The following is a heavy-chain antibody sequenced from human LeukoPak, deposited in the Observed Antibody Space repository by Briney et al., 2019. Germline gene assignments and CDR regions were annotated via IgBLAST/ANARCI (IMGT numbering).Heavy chain of an antibody. CDR3: ARPLGGSWFDP. J-gene: IGHJ5*02. Sequence: GGSLRLSCAASGFTVSSNYMSWVRQAPGKGLGWVSRINSDGSSTTYADSVKGRFTISRDNAKNTLYLQMNSLRAEATAVYYCARPLGGSWFDPWGQGTLVTVSS. CDR2: INSDGSST. V-gene: IGHV3-74*01. CDR1: GFTVSSNY. D-gene: IGHD3-10*01.